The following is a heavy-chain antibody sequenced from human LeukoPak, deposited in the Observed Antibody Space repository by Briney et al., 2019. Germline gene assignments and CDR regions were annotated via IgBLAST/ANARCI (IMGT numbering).Heavy chain of an antibody. CDR3: AKPIVVVPAAIDAFDI. D-gene: IGHD2-2*01. V-gene: IGHV3-23*01. CDR2: ISGSGGST. CDR1: GFTFSSYA. Sequence: PGGSLRLSCAASGFTFSSYAMSWVRQAPGKGLEWVSAISGSGGSTYYADSVKGRFTISRDNSKNTLYLQMNSLRAEDTAVYYCAKPIVVVPAAIDAFDIWGQGTMVTVSS. J-gene: IGHJ3*02.